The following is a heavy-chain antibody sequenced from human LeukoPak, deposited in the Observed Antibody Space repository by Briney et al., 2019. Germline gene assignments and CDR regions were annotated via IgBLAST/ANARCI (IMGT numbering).Heavy chain of an antibody. CDR3: ARGYSSGWYYYFDY. Sequence: PSETLSLTCAVYGGSFSGYYWSWIRQPPGKGLEWIGEINHSGSTNYNPSLKSRVTISVDTSKNQFSLKLSSVTAADTAAYYCARGYSSGWYYYFDYWGQGTLVTVSS. J-gene: IGHJ4*02. D-gene: IGHD6-19*01. CDR2: INHSGST. CDR1: GGSFSGYY. V-gene: IGHV4-34*01.